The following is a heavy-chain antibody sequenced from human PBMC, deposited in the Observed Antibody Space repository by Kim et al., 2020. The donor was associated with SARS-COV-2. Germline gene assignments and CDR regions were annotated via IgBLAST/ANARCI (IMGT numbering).Heavy chain of an antibody. CDR2: IRIKTNGGTA. V-gene: IGHV3-49*04. D-gene: IGHD2-15*01. CDR3: ARTSGPNFYYYYYMDL. CDR1: GFTFSDYA. Sequence: GGSLRLSCTASGFTFSDYAVSWVRQAPGKGLEWVGFIRIKTNGGTAAYAATVKGRFTISRDDSKSIAYLQMNSLKTEDTAVYYCARTSGPNFYYYYYMDLWGQGTTVTVSS. J-gene: IGHJ6*03.